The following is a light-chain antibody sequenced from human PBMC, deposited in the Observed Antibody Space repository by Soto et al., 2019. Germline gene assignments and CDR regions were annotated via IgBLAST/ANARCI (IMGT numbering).Light chain of an antibody. V-gene: IGLV2-14*02. CDR2: EAT. CDR3: NSYTSKSAQV. CDR1: SSDVGTYDL. Sequence: QSALTQPASVSGSPGQSITISCTGTSSDVGTYDLVSWYQHHPGAAPKLMIYEATRRPSGISNRFSGSKSGNTASLTISGLQAEDEAHYYCNSYTSKSAQVFGGGTKLTVL. J-gene: IGLJ3*02.